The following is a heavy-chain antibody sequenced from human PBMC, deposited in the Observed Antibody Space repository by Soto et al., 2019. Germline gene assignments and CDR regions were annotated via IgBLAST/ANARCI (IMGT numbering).Heavy chain of an antibody. CDR1: GGSISSYY. V-gene: IGHV4-59*01. CDR3: ARARGDYGEEDYYYYYGMDV. CDR2: IYYSGST. J-gene: IGHJ6*02. Sequence: SETLSLTCTVSGGSISSYYWSWIRQPPGKGLEWIGYIYYSGSTNYNPSLKSRVTISVDTSKNQFSLKLSSVTAADTAVYYCARARGDYGEEDYYYYYGMDVWGQGTTVTVSS. D-gene: IGHD2-21*02.